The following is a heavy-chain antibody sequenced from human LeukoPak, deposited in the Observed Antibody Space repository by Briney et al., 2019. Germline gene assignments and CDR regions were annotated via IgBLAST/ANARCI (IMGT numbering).Heavy chain of an antibody. CDR1: GGSISSGDYY. V-gene: IGHV4-30-4*01. Sequence: SQTLSLTCAVSGGSISSGDYYWSWIRQPPGKGLEWIGYIYYSGSTYYNPSLKSRVTISVDTSKNQFSLKLSSVTAADTAVYYCARALGYCGSTSCYTPYYYYYGMDVWGQGTTVTVSS. CDR3: ARALGYCGSTSCYTPYYYYYGMDV. D-gene: IGHD2-2*02. CDR2: IYYSGST. J-gene: IGHJ6*02.